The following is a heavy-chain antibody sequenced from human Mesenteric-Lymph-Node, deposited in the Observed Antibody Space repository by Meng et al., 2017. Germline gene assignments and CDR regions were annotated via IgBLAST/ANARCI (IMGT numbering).Heavy chain of an antibody. V-gene: IGHV4-59*01. Sequence: SETLSLTCTVSGASMSGYLWNWIRQPPGKGLEWIAYTYSSGSTGYNSSLKSRVTISVDTSKNQFSLKLTSVTAADTAVYYCAREGYNSAWYYDYWGQGSLVTVSS. CDR2: TYSSGST. J-gene: IGHJ4*02. CDR1: GASMSGYL. D-gene: IGHD6-19*01. CDR3: AREGYNSAWYYDY.